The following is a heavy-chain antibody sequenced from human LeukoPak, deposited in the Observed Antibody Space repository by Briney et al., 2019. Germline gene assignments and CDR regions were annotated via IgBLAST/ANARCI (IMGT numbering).Heavy chain of an antibody. J-gene: IGHJ3*02. Sequence: PSQTLSLTCTVSGGSISSGSYYWSWIRQPAGKGLEWIGRIYTSGSTNYNPSLKSRVTISVDTSKNQFSLKLSSVTAADTAVYYCARRYCRSTSCYKGNAFDIWGQGTMVTVSS. CDR2: IYTSGST. CDR3: ARRYCRSTSCYKGNAFDI. CDR1: GGSISSGSYY. D-gene: IGHD2-2*02. V-gene: IGHV4-61*02.